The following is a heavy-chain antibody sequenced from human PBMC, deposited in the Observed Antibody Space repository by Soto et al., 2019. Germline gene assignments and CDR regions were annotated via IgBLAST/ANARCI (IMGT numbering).Heavy chain of an antibody. J-gene: IGHJ6*02. CDR1: GFTFSDYY. CDR2: ISSSSSYT. D-gene: IGHD3-22*01. Sequence: GGSLRLSCAASGFTFSDYYMSWIRQAPGKGLEWVSYISSSSSYTNYADSVKGRFTISRDNAKNSLYLQMNSLRAEDTAVYYCAGSFNYYDSSGQGMDVWGQGTTVTVSS. V-gene: IGHV3-11*06. CDR3: AGSFNYYDSSGQGMDV.